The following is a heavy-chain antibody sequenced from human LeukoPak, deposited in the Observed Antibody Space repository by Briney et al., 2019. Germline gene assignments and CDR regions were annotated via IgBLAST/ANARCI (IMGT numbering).Heavy chain of an antibody. D-gene: IGHD2-2*02. CDR1: GFTFSSYA. CDR3: AKFRSGTTSCYNY. J-gene: IGHJ4*02. V-gene: IGHV3-23*01. Sequence: GGSLRLSCAASGFTFSSYAMSWVRQAPGKGLEWVSAISGSGGSTYYADSVKGRFTISRDNSKNTLYLQMNSLRGEDTAVYYCAKFRSGTTSCYNYWGQGTQVTVSS. CDR2: ISGSGGST.